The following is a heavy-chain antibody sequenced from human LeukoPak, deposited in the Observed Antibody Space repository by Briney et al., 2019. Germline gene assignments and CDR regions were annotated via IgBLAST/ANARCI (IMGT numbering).Heavy chain of an antibody. CDR2: INSEVNGGTS. CDR3: ARHGDYGDYLDY. Sequence: PGGSLRLSCRSSGFTFGDYALTWVRQAPGKGLEWLGFINSEVNGGTSDYVASVKGRFTISRDDSNSIAYLHMNRLKTDDTAVYYCARHGDYGDYLDYWGQGTLVTVSS. CDR1: GFTFGDYA. D-gene: IGHD4/OR15-4a*01. J-gene: IGHJ4*02. V-gene: IGHV3-49*04.